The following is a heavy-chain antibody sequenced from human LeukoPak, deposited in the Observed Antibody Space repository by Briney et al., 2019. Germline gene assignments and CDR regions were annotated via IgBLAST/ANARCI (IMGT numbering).Heavy chain of an antibody. CDR1: GYTFTGYY. CDR2: INPNSGVT. Sequence: GASVNVSCKASGYTFTGYYIHWVRQAPGQGLEWMGWINPNSGVTNYGQKFQGRVTMTRDTSISTAYMELNRLRSDDTAVYYCARGDGDGYNFWYWGQGTLVTVPS. V-gene: IGHV1-2*02. CDR3: ARGDGDGYNFWY. J-gene: IGHJ4*02. D-gene: IGHD5-24*01.